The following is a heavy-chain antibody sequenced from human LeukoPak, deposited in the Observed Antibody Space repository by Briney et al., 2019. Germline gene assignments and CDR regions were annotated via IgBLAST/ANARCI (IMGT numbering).Heavy chain of an antibody. CDR2: FDPEDGET. CDR3: ATEFFISYSTTFDY. J-gene: IGHJ4*02. Sequence: ASVKVSCKVSGYTLTELSMHWVRQAPGKGLEWMGGFDPEDGETIYAQKFQGRVTVTEDTSTDTAYMEVSSLRSEDTAVYYCATEFFISYSTTFDYWGQGTLVTVSS. CDR1: GYTLTELS. D-gene: IGHD4-11*01. V-gene: IGHV1-24*01.